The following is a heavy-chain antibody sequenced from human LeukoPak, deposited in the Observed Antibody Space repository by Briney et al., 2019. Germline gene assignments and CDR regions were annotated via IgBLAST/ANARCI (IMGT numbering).Heavy chain of an antibody. D-gene: IGHD3-9*01. CDR1: GYTFTSYD. J-gene: IGHJ6*02. Sequence: ASVKVSCKASGYTFTSYDINWVRQATGQGLEWVGWMNPNSGNTGYAQKFQGRVTMTRNTSISTAYMELSSLRSEDTAVYYCARGQLRYFDWLLEDYYYYGMDVWGQGTTVTVSS. CDR2: MNPNSGNT. V-gene: IGHV1-8*01. CDR3: ARGQLRYFDWLLEDYYYYGMDV.